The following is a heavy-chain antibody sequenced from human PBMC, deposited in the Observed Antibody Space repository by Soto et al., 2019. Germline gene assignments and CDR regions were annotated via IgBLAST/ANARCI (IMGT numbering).Heavy chain of an antibody. V-gene: IGHV3-30-3*01. Sequence: PGGSLRLSCAASGFTFSSYAMHWVRQAPGTGLEWVAVISFDGSNQYYADSVKGRFTISRDNSKNTLYLQMNSLRAEDRAVYYCARAFYYYDSVQGFDYWGQGTLVTVSS. CDR2: ISFDGSNQ. J-gene: IGHJ4*02. CDR1: GFTFSSYA. D-gene: IGHD3-22*01. CDR3: ARAFYYYDSVQGFDY.